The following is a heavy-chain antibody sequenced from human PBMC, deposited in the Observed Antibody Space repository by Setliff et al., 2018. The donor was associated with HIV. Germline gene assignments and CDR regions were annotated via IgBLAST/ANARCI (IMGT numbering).Heavy chain of an antibody. CDR1: DSTFTDYG. CDR3: ARASGGNSVEDGFDI. Sequence: GASVKVSCKASDSTFTDYGIYWVRQAPGQGLEWMGWISAYNGRTNYAEKFHARVTMTTDTVTSTAYMELRSLKSDDTAVYYCARASGGNSVEDGFDIWGQGTMVTVSS. J-gene: IGHJ3*02. D-gene: IGHD1-26*01. CDR2: ISAYNGRT. V-gene: IGHV1-18*01.